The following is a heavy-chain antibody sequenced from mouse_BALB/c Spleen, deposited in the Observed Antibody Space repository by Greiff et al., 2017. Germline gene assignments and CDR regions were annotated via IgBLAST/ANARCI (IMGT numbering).Heavy chain of an antibody. V-gene: IGHV2-9*02. D-gene: IGHD2-2*01. CDR1: GFSLTSYG. CDR3: GRDKGYLYAMDY. Sequence: VKVVESGPGLVAPSQSLSITCTVSGFSLTSYGVHWVRQPPGKGLEWLGVIWAGGSTNYNSALMSRLSISKDNSKSQVFLKMNSLQTDDTAMYYCGRDKGYLYAMDYWGQGTSVTVSS. J-gene: IGHJ4*01. CDR2: IWAGGST.